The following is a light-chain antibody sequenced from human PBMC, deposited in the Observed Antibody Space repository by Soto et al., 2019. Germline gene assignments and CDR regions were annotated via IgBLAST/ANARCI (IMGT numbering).Light chain of an antibody. CDR1: QSVTNNC. V-gene: IGKV3-20*01. CDR2: GAF. J-gene: IGKJ1*01. CDR3: QQYGSSPGT. Sequence: EIVLTQSPGTLSLSPGEGATLSCRASQSVTNNCLAWFQQTPGQAPRLLIYGAFSRATGIPDRFSGSGSGTDFTLTSSRLAPEDVAMYYRQQYGSSPGTFGQGTKVEVK.